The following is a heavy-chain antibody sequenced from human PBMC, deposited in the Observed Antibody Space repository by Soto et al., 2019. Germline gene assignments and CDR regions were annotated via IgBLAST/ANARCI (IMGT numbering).Heavy chain of an antibody. V-gene: IGHV4-39*01. CDR1: GGSISSSSYY. J-gene: IGHJ6*03. CDR2: IYYSGST. CDR3: ARPRDGYYYYMDV. Sequence: SETLSLTCTVSGGSISSSSYYWGWIRQPPGKGLEWIGSIYYSGSTYYNPSLKSRVTISVDKSKYQFSLKLSSVTAADTAVYYCARPRDGYYYYMDVWGKGTTVTVSS.